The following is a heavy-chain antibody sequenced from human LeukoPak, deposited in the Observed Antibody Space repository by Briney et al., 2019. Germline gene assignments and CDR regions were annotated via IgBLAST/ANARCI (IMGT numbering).Heavy chain of an antibody. D-gene: IGHD2-21*02. Sequence: SQTLSLTCAVSGASISSGGYSWSWIRQPPGKGLEWIGYIYHSGSTYYNPSLKSRVTISVDRSKNQFSLKLSSVTAADTAVYYCARASLAYCGGDCYYYWYFDLWGRGTLVTVSS. CDR3: ARASLAYCGGDCYYYWYFDL. CDR2: IYHSGST. V-gene: IGHV4-30-2*01. J-gene: IGHJ2*01. CDR1: GASISSGGYS.